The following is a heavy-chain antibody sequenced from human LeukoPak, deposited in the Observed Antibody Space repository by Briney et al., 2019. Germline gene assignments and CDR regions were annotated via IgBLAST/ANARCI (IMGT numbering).Heavy chain of an antibody. Sequence: PGGSLRLSCTASGFTFSSYWMHWVRQAPGKGLEWVANIKQDGSEKYYVDSVKGRFTISRDNAKKTLYLQMNNLRAEDTAVYYCARETEMANLDYWGQGTLVTVSS. V-gene: IGHV3-7*04. CDR2: IKQDGSEK. CDR1: GFTFSSYW. J-gene: IGHJ4*02. CDR3: ARETEMANLDY. D-gene: IGHD5-24*01.